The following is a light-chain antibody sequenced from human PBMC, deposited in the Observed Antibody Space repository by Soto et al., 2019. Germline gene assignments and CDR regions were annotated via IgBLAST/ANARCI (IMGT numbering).Light chain of an antibody. V-gene: IGKV4-1*01. Sequence: DIVMTQSPDSLAVSLGERATINYKSSQSVLYSSNNNNYLAWYQQKPGQPPTLLIYWASTRESGVPDRFSGSGSGTDFTLTISSLQAEDVAVYYCQQYYSPPPTFGQGTKVEIK. CDR3: QQYYSPPPT. CDR1: QSVLYSSNNNNY. CDR2: WAS. J-gene: IGKJ1*01.